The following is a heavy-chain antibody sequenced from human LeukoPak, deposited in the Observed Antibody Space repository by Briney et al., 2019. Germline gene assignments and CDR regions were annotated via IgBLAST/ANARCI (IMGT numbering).Heavy chain of an antibody. CDR1: GGTFSSYA. Sequence: SVKVSCKASGGTFSSYAISWVRQAPGQGLEWMGRIIPILGIANYAQKFQGRVTITADKSTSTAYMELSSLRSEDTAVYYCARDGSHSCYWGSHCNWFDPWGQGTLVTVSS. V-gene: IGHV1-69*04. CDR3: ARDGSHSCYWGSHCNWFDP. J-gene: IGHJ5*02. D-gene: IGHD2-15*01. CDR2: IIPILGIA.